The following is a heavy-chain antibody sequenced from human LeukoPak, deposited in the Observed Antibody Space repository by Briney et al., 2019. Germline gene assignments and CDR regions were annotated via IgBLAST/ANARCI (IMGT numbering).Heavy chain of an antibody. CDR2: ISAYNGNT. D-gene: IGHD2-2*01. CDR3: ARDGEYPDAFDI. J-gene: IGHJ3*02. CDR1: GYAFTSYG. Sequence: ASVKVSCKASGYAFTSYGIRWVREAPGQGLEWMGWISAYNGNTNYAQKLQGRVTMTTDTSTSTAYMELRSLRSDDTAVYYCARDGEYPDAFDIWGQGTMVTVSS. V-gene: IGHV1-18*01.